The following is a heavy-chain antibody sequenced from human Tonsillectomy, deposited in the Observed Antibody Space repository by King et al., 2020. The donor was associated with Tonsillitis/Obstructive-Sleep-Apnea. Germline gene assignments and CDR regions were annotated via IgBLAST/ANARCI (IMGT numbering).Heavy chain of an antibody. CDR3: ARSNYDFWSGYSLIGYYMDV. J-gene: IGHJ6*03. Sequence: VQLVESGGGLVQPGGSLRLSCAASGFTFSSYSMNWVRQAPGKGLEWVSYISSSSSTIYYADSVKGRFTISRDNAKNSLYLQMNSLRDEDTAVYYCARSNYDFWSGYSLIGYYMDVWGKGTTVTVSS. CDR1: GFTFSSYS. D-gene: IGHD3-3*01. V-gene: IGHV3-48*02. CDR2: ISSSSSTI.